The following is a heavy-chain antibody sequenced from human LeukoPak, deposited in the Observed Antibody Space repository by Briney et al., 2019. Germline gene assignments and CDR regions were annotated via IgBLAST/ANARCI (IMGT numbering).Heavy chain of an antibody. Sequence: GGSLRLSCAASGFIFSSYSMNWVRQAPGKGLEWVSSISSSSSYIYYADSVKGRFTISRDNAKNSLYLQMNSLRAEDTAVYYCAKFPIYGSGRPPSDYWGQGTLVTVSS. CDR1: GFIFSSYS. CDR3: AKFPIYGSGRPPSDY. D-gene: IGHD3-10*01. V-gene: IGHV3-21*04. J-gene: IGHJ4*02. CDR2: ISSSSSYI.